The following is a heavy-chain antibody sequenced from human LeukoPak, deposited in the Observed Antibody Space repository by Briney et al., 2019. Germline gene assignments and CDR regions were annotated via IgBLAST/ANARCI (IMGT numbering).Heavy chain of an antibody. Sequence: PSETLFLTCTVSGGSISSYYWSWLRQPAGKGLEWIGRIYTSGSTNYNPSLKSRVTISVDTSKNQFSLKLSSVTAADTAVYYYARGNWRVVLGYYGMDVWGQGTTVTVSS. CDR2: IYTSGST. J-gene: IGHJ6*02. CDR1: GGSISSYY. CDR3: ARGNWRVVLGYYGMDV. D-gene: IGHD3-3*01. V-gene: IGHV4-4*07.